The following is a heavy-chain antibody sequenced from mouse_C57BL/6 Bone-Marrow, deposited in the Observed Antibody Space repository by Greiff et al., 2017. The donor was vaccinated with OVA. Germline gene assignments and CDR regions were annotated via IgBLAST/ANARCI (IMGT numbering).Heavy chain of an antibody. Sequence: QVQLQQSGPGLVQPSQSLSITCTVSGFSLTSYGVHWVRQSPGKGLEWLGVIWSGGSTDYNAAFISRLSISKDNSKSQVFFKMNSLQADDTAIYYCARVLYDGFAYWGQGTLVTVSA. J-gene: IGHJ3*01. CDR3: ARVLYDGFAY. CDR1: GFSLTSYG. D-gene: IGHD2-3*01. V-gene: IGHV2-2*01. CDR2: IWSGGST.